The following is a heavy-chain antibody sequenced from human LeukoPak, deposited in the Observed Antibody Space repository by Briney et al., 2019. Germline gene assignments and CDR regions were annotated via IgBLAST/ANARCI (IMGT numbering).Heavy chain of an antibody. V-gene: IGHV4-4*02. CDR3: ARKRGSYVFDY. Sequence: SGTLSLTCAVSGGSISSSNWWSWVRQPPGKGLEWIGEIYHSGSTNYHPSLKSRVTISVDTSKNQFSLKLSSVTAADTAVYYCARKRGSYVFDYWGQGTLVTVSS. CDR2: IYHSGST. CDR1: GGSISSSNW. D-gene: IGHD1-26*01. J-gene: IGHJ4*02.